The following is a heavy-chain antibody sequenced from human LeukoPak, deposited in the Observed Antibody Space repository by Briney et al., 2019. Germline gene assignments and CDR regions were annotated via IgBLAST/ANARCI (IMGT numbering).Heavy chain of an antibody. J-gene: IGHJ4*02. Sequence: MITPSGGATSYAQKFQGRVTLTRDTSTSTVYMELSSLKSEDTGVYYCARVRGGVRGVVWDLWGQGTLVTVSS. V-gene: IGHV1-46*01. CDR2: ITPSGGAT. D-gene: IGHD3-10*01. CDR3: ARVRGGVRGVVWDL.